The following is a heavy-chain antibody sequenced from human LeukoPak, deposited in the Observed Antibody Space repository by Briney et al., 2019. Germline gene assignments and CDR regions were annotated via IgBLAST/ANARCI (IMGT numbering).Heavy chain of an antibody. Sequence: GGSLRLSCAASGFTFSSYAMSWVRQAPGKGLEWVSAISGGGGSTYYADSVKGRFTISRDNSKNTLYLQMNSLRAEDTAVYYRAKDRGNVVVPAAILSPPDYWGQGTLVTVSS. D-gene: IGHD2-2*02. J-gene: IGHJ4*02. CDR3: AKDRGNVVVPAAILSPPDY. CDR2: ISGGGGST. V-gene: IGHV3-23*01. CDR1: GFTFSSYA.